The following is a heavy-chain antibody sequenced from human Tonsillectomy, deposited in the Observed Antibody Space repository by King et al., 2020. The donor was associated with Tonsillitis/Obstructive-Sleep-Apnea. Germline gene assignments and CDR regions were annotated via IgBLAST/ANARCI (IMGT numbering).Heavy chain of an antibody. CDR1: GFTFSSYA. CDR3: ANRSSYYYDSSVQYFQH. J-gene: IGHJ1*01. V-gene: IGHV3-23*04. D-gene: IGHD3-22*01. CDR2: ISGSGGST. Sequence: VQLVESGGGLVQPGGSLRLSCAASGFTFSSYAMSWVRQAPGKGLEWVSAISGSGGSTYYADSVKGRFTISRDNSKNTLYLQMNSLRAEDTAVYYCANRSSYYYDSSVQYFQHWGQGTLVTVSS.